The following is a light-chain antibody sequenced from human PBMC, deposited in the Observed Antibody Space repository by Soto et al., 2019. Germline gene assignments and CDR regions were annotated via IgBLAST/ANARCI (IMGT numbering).Light chain of an antibody. CDR1: QTIGND. CDR2: GTS. CDR3: QQGYKTPYT. V-gene: IGKV1-39*01. Sequence: DIPMTQSPSSLSASVGDIVTITCRASQTIGNDLNWYQQKPGKAPKLLVYGTSSLQSGVPSRFSGRGSGTDFTLTINSLQPDDFAVYYCQQGYKTPYTFGRGTKVDIK. J-gene: IGKJ2*01.